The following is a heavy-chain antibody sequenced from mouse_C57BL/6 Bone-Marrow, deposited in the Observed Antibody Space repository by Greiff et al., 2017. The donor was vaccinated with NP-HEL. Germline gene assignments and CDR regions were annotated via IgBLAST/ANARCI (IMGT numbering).Heavy chain of an antibody. CDR1: GFSFNTYA. V-gene: IGHV10-1*01. CDR2: IRSKSNNYAT. D-gene: IGHD1-1*01. Sequence: DVMLVESGGGLVQPKGSLKLSCAASGFSFNTYAMNWVRQAPGKGLEWVARIRSKSNNYATYYADSVKDRFTISRDDSESMLYLQMNNLKTEDTAMYYCVRHGDTTVVEEGYAMDYWGQGTSVTVSS. CDR3: VRHGDTTVVEEGYAMDY. J-gene: IGHJ4*01.